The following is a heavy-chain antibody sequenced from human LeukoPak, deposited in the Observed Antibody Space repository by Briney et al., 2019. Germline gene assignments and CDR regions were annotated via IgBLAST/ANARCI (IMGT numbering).Heavy chain of an antibody. CDR1: GFTFSSYS. Sequence: KAGGSLRLSCAASGFTFSSYSMNWVRQAPGKGLEWVSYISSSSSTIYYADSVKGRFTISRDNAKNSLYLQMNSLRAEDTAVYYCARGLPRGYDFWSGYYTNEWFDPWGQGPLVTVSS. CDR3: ARGLPRGYDFWSGYYTNEWFDP. J-gene: IGHJ5*02. CDR2: ISSSSSTI. D-gene: IGHD3-3*01. V-gene: IGHV3-48*01.